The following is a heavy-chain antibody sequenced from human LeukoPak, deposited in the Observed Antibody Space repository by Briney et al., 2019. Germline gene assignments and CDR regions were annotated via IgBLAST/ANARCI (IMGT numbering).Heavy chain of an antibody. CDR2: ISYDGSKK. CDR3: AKDALGGYSYGPPGDY. D-gene: IGHD5-18*01. V-gene: IGHV3-30*18. CDR1: GFTFSSYG. Sequence: PGRSLRLSCAASGFTFSSYGMHWVRQAPGKGLEWVAVISYDGSKKYYADSVKGRFTISRDNSKNTLYLQMNSLRAEDTAVYYCAKDALGGYSYGPPGDYWGQGTLVTVSS. J-gene: IGHJ4*02.